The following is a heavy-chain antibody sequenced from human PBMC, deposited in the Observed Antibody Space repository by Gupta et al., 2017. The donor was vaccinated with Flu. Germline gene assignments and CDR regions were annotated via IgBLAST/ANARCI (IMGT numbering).Heavy chain of an antibody. CDR2: ISSSGSTI. CDR3: ARIDNGDYVYDYYYYGMDV. Sequence: QVQLVESGGGLVKPGGSLRLSCASSGFTLSDYYLSWFRQAPGKGLEWISYISSSGSTIYYADSVKGRFTISRDNAKNSLYLQMNSLRAEDTAVYYCARIDNGDYVYDYYYYGMDVWGQGTTVTVSS. D-gene: IGHD4-17*01. V-gene: IGHV3-11*01. CDR1: GFTLSDYY. J-gene: IGHJ6*02.